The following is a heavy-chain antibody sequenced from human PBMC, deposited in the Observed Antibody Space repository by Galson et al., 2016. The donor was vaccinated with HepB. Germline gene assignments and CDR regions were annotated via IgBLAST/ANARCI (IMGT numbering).Heavy chain of an antibody. CDR1: GETFTDYG. D-gene: IGHD6-13*01. CDR3: VRVRSRWGRLGPIDY. Sequence: SVKVSCKASGETFTDYGISWVRQSPEQGLEWMGGIVPIYGTTKHAQRFQGRVTISADEPTTTAYMELDSLTSDDTAIYFCVRVRSRWGRLGPIDYCGQGGLLGTVSS. CDR2: IVPIYGTT. J-gene: IGHJ4*02. V-gene: IGHV1-69*13.